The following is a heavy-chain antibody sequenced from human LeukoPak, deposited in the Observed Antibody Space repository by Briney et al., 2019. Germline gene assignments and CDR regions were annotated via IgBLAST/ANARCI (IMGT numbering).Heavy chain of an antibody. CDR1: GFTVSSNY. V-gene: IGHV3-66*01. Sequence: PGGSLRLSCAASGFTVSSNYMSWVRQAPGEGLEWVSVIYSGGSTYYADSVKGRFTISRDNSKNTLYLQMNSLRAEDTAVYYCARGRSGWSPYYYYGMDVWGQGTTVTVSS. D-gene: IGHD6-19*01. J-gene: IGHJ6*02. CDR3: ARGRSGWSPYYYYGMDV. CDR2: IYSGGST.